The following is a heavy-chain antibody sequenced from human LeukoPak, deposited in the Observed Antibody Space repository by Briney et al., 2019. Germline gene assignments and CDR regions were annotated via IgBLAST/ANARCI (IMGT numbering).Heavy chain of an antibody. CDR2: MYSSGGT. CDR3: ARGRAYYDSSGFFNY. CDR1: GGSISGYY. J-gene: IGHJ4*02. Sequence: SETLSLTCTVSGGSISGYYWNWIRQPAGKGLEWIGRMYSSGGTSYNPSLTSRVTVSVDTSENQFSLNLNSVTAADTAFYYCARGRAYYDSSGFFNYWGQGILVTVSS. D-gene: IGHD3-22*01. V-gene: IGHV4-4*07.